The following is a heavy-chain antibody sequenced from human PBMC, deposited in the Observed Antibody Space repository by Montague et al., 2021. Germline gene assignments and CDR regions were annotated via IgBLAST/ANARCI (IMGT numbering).Heavy chain of an antibody. V-gene: IGHV4-39*07. CDR1: GGSISSNIYY. CDR3: ARVCSSWSVGWFDP. D-gene: IGHD6-13*01. J-gene: IGHJ5*02. CDR2: IYYSGNS. Sequence: SETLSLTCTVSGGSISSNIYYWGWIRQSPGKGLGWIGHIYYSGNSFYHPSLKSRITMAVDTSKNQFSLKLSSVTAADTAIYYCARVCSSWSVGWFDPWGQGTLVTVSS.